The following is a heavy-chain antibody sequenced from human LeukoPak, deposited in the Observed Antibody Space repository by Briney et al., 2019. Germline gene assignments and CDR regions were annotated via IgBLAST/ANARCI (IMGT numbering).Heavy chain of an antibody. V-gene: IGHV1-46*01. J-gene: IGHJ6*02. Sequence: ASVKVSCKASGYTFTSYYMHWVRQAPGQGLEWMGIINPSGGSTSYAQKFQGRVTMTKDTSTSTVYMELSSLRSEDTAVYYCARDHPAGLDKLLWFGELYGMDVWGQGTTVTVSS. D-gene: IGHD3-10*01. CDR2: INPSGGST. CDR1: GYTFTSYY. CDR3: ARDHPAGLDKLLWFGELYGMDV.